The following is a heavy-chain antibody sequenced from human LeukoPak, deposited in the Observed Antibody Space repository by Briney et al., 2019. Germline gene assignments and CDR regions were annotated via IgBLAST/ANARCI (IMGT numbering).Heavy chain of an antibody. CDR1: AYTFTSYG. D-gene: IGHD3-10*01. Sequence: ASVKVSCEASAYTFTSYGINWVRQAPGQGLEWMGWISPYNGNTHYAQKVQGRVTMTTDTSTSTAFMELRSLRSDDTAVYYCARDSGDEAFDIWGQGTMVTVSS. CDR2: ISPYNGNT. CDR3: ARDSGDEAFDI. J-gene: IGHJ3*02. V-gene: IGHV1-18*01.